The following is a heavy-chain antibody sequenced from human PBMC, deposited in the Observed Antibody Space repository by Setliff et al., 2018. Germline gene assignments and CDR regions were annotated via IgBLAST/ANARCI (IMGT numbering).Heavy chain of an antibody. CDR3: VREGVDTRSSTDYRYSMDV. Sequence: ASVKVSCKASGYTFTDYAMHWVRQAPGQRLEWMGWINPGNGNTKYSQKFQGRVTITRDTSASTAYMELSSLRSEDTAVYYCVREGVDTRSSTDYRYSMDVWGKGTTVTVSS. J-gene: IGHJ6*03. CDR1: GYTFTDYA. D-gene: IGHD5-18*01. V-gene: IGHV1-3*01. CDR2: INPGNGNT.